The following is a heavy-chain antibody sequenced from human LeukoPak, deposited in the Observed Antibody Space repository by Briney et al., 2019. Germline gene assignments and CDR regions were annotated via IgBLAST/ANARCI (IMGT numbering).Heavy chain of an antibody. CDR2: MNPNSGNT. Sequence: ASVKVSCKASGYTFTSSDINCVRQATGQGLEWRGWMNPNSGNTGDTQKFPGRVTMTRNTSISTANMELSSLRSEATAVYSGETKRGGGYSNYYYMDVWGKGTTVTVSS. V-gene: IGHV1-8*01. J-gene: IGHJ6*03. CDR3: ETKRGGGYSNYYYMDV. CDR1: GYTFTSSD. D-gene: IGHD1-26*01.